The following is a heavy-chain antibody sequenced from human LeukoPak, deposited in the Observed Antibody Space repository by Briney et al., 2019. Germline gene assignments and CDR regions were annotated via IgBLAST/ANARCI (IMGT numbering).Heavy chain of an antibody. V-gene: IGHV3-15*01. CDR1: GFTFSNAW. J-gene: IGHJ4*02. CDR2: IKSKTDGGTT. Sequence: RGSLRLSSAASGFTFSNAWMSWVRQAPGKGLEWVGRIKSKTDGGTTDYAAPVKGRFTISRDDSKNTLYLQMNSLKTEDTAVYYCTTDNGLWFGELPTFDYWGQGTLVTVSS. D-gene: IGHD3-10*01. CDR3: TTDNGLWFGELPTFDY.